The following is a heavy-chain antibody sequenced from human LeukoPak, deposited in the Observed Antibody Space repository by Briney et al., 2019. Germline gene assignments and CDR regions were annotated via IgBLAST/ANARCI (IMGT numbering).Heavy chain of an antibody. Sequence: SVKVSCKASGGTFSSYTISWVRQAPGQGLEWMGRIIPILGIANYAQKFQGRVTITADKSTSTAYMELSSLRSEDTAVCYCASSTVTTAYGRGYWGQGTLVTVSS. CDR1: GGTFSSYT. CDR3: ASSTVTTAYGRGY. J-gene: IGHJ4*02. D-gene: IGHD4-11*01. V-gene: IGHV1-69*02. CDR2: IIPILGIA.